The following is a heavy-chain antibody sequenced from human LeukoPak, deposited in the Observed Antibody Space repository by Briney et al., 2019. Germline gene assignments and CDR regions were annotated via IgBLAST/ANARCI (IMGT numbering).Heavy chain of an antibody. CDR1: GFTFSSYS. CDR3: ARHYYDSSGYYQFSGHAFDI. D-gene: IGHD3-22*01. Sequence: GGSLRLSCAASGFTFSSYSMNWVRQAPGKGLEWVSVIYSGGSTYYADSVKGRFTISRDNSKNTLYLQMNSLRAEDTAVYYCARHYYDSSGYYQFSGHAFDIWGQGTMVTVSS. CDR2: IYSGGST. V-gene: IGHV3-66*04. J-gene: IGHJ3*02.